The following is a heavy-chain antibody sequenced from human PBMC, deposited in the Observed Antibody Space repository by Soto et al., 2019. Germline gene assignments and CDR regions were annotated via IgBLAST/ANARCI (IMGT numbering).Heavy chain of an antibody. V-gene: IGHV4-31*03. D-gene: IGHD1-26*01. CDR2: IYYSGST. CDR1: GGSISSGGYY. Sequence: SETLSLTCTVSGGSISSGGYYWSWFRQHPGKGLEWIGYIYYSGSTYYNPSLKSRVTISVDTSKSQFSLKLSSVTAADTAVYYCARAKLQALDYWGQGTLVTVSS. J-gene: IGHJ4*02. CDR3: ARAKLQALDY.